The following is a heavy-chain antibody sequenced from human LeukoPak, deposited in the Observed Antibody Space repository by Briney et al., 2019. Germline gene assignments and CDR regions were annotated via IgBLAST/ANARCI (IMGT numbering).Heavy chain of an antibody. D-gene: IGHD3-22*01. CDR1: GGSISSGDYY. CDR2: IYYSGST. Sequence: PSQTLSLTCTVSGGSISSGDYYWSWIRQPPGKGLEWIGYIYYSGSTYYNPSLKSRVAISVDTSKNQFSLKLSSVTAADTAVYYCARFYDSSGYYFDYWGQGTLVTVSS. CDR3: ARFYDSSGYYFDY. V-gene: IGHV4-30-4*01. J-gene: IGHJ4*02.